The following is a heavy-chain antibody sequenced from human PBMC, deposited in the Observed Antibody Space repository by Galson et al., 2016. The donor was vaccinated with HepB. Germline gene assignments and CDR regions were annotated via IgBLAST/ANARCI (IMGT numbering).Heavy chain of an antibody. D-gene: IGHD2-2*01. Sequence: SLRLSCAASGFTFDGYAMHWVRQAPGKGLEWLSSITGSGSSTYYADSVKGRFTISRDNSNNTLYLQMNSLRAEDTALYYCAKDLDQLPFDYWGQGTLVTVSS. V-gene: IGHV3-23*01. CDR3: AKDLDQLPFDY. CDR2: ITGSGSST. J-gene: IGHJ4*02. CDR1: GFTFDGYA.